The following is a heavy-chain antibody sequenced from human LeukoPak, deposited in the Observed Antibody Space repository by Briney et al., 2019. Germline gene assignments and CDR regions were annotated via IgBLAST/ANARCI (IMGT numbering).Heavy chain of an antibody. CDR2: IYYSGTT. Sequence: PSETLSLTCTVSGGSISSYYWSWIRQPPGKGLEWIGCIYYSGTTDYNPSLKSRVTISIDTSKRQFSLKLNSVTAADTAVYYCARLPLRYNYVDYWGQGTLVTVSS. CDR3: ARLPLRYNYVDY. V-gene: IGHV4-59*01. D-gene: IGHD1-1*01. J-gene: IGHJ4*02. CDR1: GGSISSYY.